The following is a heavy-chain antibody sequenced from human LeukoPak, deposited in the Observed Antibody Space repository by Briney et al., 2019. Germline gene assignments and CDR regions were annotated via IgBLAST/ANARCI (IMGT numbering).Heavy chain of an antibody. D-gene: IGHD3-22*01. CDR1: AFTFSSHA. V-gene: IGHV3-23*01. CDR2: ISADGVRL. Sequence: GGSLRLSCVGSAFTFSSHAMSWVRQTPGKGLEWVSGISADGVRLHYVDSVKGRFTISRDNSKNTVYPHMNSLRAEDTAVYFCVYYDSSGYYYGRLRYWGQGTPVTVSS. J-gene: IGHJ4*02. CDR3: VYYDSSGYYYGRLRY.